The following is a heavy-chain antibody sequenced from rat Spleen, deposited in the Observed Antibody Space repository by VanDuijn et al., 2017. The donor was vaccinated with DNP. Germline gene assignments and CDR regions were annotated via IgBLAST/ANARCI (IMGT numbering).Heavy chain of an antibody. CDR1: GFTFSYYY. J-gene: IGHJ3*01. Sequence: EVQLVESGGGLVQPGRSLKLSCTASGFTFSYYYMVWVRQAPTKGLEWVASFSSGGGNTYYRDSVKGRFTISRDDAKSTLYLQMDSLRSEDTATYYCARRGRSPFTYWGQGTLVTVSS. V-gene: IGHV5S23*01. D-gene: IGHD3-1*01. CDR2: FSSGGGNT. CDR3: ARRGRSPFTY.